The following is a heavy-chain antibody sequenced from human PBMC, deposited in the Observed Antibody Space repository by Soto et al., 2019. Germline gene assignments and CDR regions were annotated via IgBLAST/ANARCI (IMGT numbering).Heavy chain of an antibody. Sequence: QVQLVQSGAEVKKPGASVKVSCKASGYTLTSYGITWVRQAPGPVLEWMGWMSAYNGNTNYAQQLQRSVTMTTDTSTSTAYMELRSLRTDDTAVYYCVVAAQPYYFDYWGQGTLVTVSS. J-gene: IGHJ4*02. V-gene: IGHV1-18*01. CDR1: GYTLTSYG. D-gene: IGHD2-15*01. CDR3: VVAAQPYYFDY. CDR2: MSAYNGNT.